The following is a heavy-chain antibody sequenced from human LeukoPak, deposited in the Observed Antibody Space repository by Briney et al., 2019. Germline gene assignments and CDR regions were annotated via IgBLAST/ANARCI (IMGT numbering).Heavy chain of an antibody. D-gene: IGHD3-10*01. V-gene: IGHV3-69-1*01. CDR1: GFTFSNYA. Sequence: GGSLRLSCAASGFTFSNYAMNWVRQAPGRGLEWVASISASTYYADSVKGRFTISRDNAKKYLYLQMNSVRAEDTAVYHCATGGPHFYGSGTYYNLKSGDYWGQGILVTVSA. J-gene: IGHJ4*02. CDR3: ATGGPHFYGSGTYYNLKSGDY. CDR2: ISAST.